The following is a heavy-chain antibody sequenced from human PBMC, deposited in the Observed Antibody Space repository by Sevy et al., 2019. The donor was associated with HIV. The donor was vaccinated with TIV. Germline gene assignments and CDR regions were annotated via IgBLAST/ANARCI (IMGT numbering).Heavy chain of an antibody. CDR3: ARDPTYYYYYMDV. V-gene: IGHV3-48*03. J-gene: IGHJ6*03. Sequence: GGSLRLSCAASGFTFSSYEMNWVRQAPGKGLEWVSYISSSGSTIYYADSVKGRFTISRDNAKNSLYLQMNTLGAEDTAVYYSARDPTYYYYYMDVWGKGTTVTVSS. CDR2: ISSSGSTI. CDR1: GFTFSSYE.